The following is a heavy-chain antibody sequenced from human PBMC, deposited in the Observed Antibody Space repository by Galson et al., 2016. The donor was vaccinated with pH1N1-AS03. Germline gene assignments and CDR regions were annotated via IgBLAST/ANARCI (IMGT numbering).Heavy chain of an antibody. CDR2: ISTSSSSI. V-gene: IGHV3-21*01. CDR3: ARDGPPQGISVAGSFDF. CDR1: GFPFSGYS. J-gene: IGHJ4*02. D-gene: IGHD6-19*01. Sequence: SLRLSCAASGFPFSGYSMNWVRQAPGKGLEWVSFISTSSSSIYYADSAKGRFTISRDNDQNLLYLQMNHLRDEDPAVYYCARDGPPQGISVAGSFDFWGQGTLVTVSS.